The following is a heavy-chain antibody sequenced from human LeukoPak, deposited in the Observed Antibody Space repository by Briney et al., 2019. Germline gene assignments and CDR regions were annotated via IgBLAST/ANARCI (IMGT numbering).Heavy chain of an antibody. CDR2: INSDGSST. J-gene: IGHJ4*02. V-gene: IGHV3-74*01. Sequence: PGGSLRLSCAASGFTFSSYWMHWVRQVPGKGLVWVSRINSDGSSTSYADSVKGRFTISRDNAKNTLYLQMNSLRAEDTAVYYGARGGHSSGWYWNYWGQGTPVTVSS. CDR1: GFTFSSYW. D-gene: IGHD6-19*01. CDR3: ARGGHSSGWYWNY.